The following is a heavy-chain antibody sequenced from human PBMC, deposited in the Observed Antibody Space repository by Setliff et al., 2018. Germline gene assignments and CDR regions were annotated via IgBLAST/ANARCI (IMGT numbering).Heavy chain of an antibody. D-gene: IGHD6-19*01. CDR2: ISAYNGNT. CDR1: GYTFTRYY. CDR3: TRGQRAWSD. V-gene: IGHV1-18*01. J-gene: IGHJ4*02. Sequence: ASVKVSCKASGYTFTRYYISWVRQAPGQGPEWMGWISAYNGNTNYALKLQDRVIMTADTSTNTVYLDLRNLRSDDSAMYYCTRGQRAWSDWGKGTLVTVSS.